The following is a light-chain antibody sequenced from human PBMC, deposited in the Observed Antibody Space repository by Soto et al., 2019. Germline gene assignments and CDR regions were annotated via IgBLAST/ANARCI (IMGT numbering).Light chain of an antibody. CDR1: KIVSNN. Sequence: EIVMTQSPATLSVSPGERAILSCRASKIVSNNLAWYQQKPGQAPRLLIYGSSTRATVITARFSGSASVTEFTLSISSLPSEYFAIYYCQDYNNWPPLTFGGGTKVDIK. V-gene: IGKV3-15*01. CDR2: GSS. CDR3: QDYNNWPPLT. J-gene: IGKJ4*01.